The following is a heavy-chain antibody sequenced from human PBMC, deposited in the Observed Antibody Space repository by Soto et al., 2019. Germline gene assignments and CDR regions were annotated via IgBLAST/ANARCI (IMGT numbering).Heavy chain of an antibody. CDR3: ARAVSSSWIYNWFDP. D-gene: IGHD6-13*01. V-gene: IGHV1-18*01. J-gene: IGHJ5*02. Sequence: GASVKVSCKASGYTFTSYGISWVRQAPGQGLEWMGWISAYNGNTNYAQKLQGRVTMTTDTSTSTAYMELRSLRSDDTAVYYCARAVSSSWIYNWFDPWGQGTXVTVSS. CDR2: ISAYNGNT. CDR1: GYTFTSYG.